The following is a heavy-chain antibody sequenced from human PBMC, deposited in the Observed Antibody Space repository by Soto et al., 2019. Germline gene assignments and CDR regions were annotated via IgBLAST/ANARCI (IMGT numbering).Heavy chain of an antibody. CDR2: IYSGGST. Sequence: EVQLVESGGGLVQPGGSLRLSCAASGFTVSSNYMSWVRQAPGKGLEWVSVIYSGGSTYYADSVKGRFTISRDNSKNTLYLQMSSVRAEDTAVYYCARDLVGATTDDLQHWGQGTLVTVSS. CDR1: GFTVSSNY. V-gene: IGHV3-66*01. D-gene: IGHD1-26*01. J-gene: IGHJ1*01. CDR3: ARDLVGATTDDLQH.